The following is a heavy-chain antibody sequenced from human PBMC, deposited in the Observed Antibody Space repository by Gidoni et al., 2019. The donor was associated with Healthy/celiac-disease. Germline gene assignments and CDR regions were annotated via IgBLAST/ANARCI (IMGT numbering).Heavy chain of an antibody. CDR2: IYYSGST. D-gene: IGHD6-13*01. Sequence: QLQLQESGPGLVKPSETLSLTCTVSGGSISSSSYYWGWIRQPPGKGLEWIGSIYYSGSTYYNPSLKSRVTISVDTSKNQFSLKLSSVTAADTAVYYCARRGIAAAGPGYDAWGQGTLVTVSS. V-gene: IGHV4-39*01. CDR1: GGSISSSSYY. CDR3: ARRGIAAAGPGYDA. J-gene: IGHJ5*02.